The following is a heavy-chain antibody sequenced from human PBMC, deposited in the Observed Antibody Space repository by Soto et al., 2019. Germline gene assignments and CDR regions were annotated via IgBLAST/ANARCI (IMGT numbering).Heavy chain of an antibody. V-gene: IGHV1-46*01. CDR1: GYTFTSYY. CDR3: ARDQIEDLIDY. Sequence: ASVKVSCKASGYTFTSYYMHWVRQAPGQGLEWMGIINPSGGSTSYAQKFQGRFTISRDNSKNTLYLQMNSLRAEDTAVYYCARDQIEDLIDYWGQGTLVTVSS. CDR2: INPSGGST. J-gene: IGHJ4*02.